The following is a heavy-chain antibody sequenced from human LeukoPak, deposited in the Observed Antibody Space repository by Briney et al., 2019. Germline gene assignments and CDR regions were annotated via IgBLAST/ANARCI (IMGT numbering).Heavy chain of an antibody. Sequence: VGALRLSCAASGFTFSSYSMNWVRQAPGKGLEWVSSISGISSYIYYADSVKGRFTISRDNDRKSLYLQMSRLRAEDTALYYCARDLEAYCSGGSCHDFDYWGQRTLVTVSS. CDR2: ISGISSYI. J-gene: IGHJ4*02. V-gene: IGHV3-21*01. CDR1: GFTFSSYS. D-gene: IGHD2-15*01. CDR3: ARDLEAYCSGGSCHDFDY.